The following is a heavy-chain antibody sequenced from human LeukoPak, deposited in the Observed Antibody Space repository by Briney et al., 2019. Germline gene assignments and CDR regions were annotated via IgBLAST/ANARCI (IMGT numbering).Heavy chain of an antibody. D-gene: IGHD3-10*01. Sequence: SETLSLTCSVSGGSISGDGYHWGWIRRPPGKGLEWLGSVHYTGSTCYKTSLRSRLTVDMDTSRNQFSLRLSSVTAADTAVYYCARTSHSGYMVRGVLYYGMDVWGQGTTVTVSS. V-gene: IGHV4-39*01. CDR3: ARTSHSGYMVRGVLYYGMDV. J-gene: IGHJ6*02. CDR1: GGSISGDGYH. CDR2: VHYTGST.